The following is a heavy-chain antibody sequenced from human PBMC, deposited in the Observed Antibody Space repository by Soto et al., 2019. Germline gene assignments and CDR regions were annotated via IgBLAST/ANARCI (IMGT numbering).Heavy chain of an antibody. D-gene: IGHD3-16*01. V-gene: IGHV1-18*01. J-gene: IGHJ6*02. CDR1: GYTFIRYG. Sequence: QVQLVQSAAEVKKPGASVRVSCKASGYTFIRYGIAWVRQAPGQGLEWMGWISPYNDYTIYAQKLQGRVTMTADTSTITVYMELRGLKSDDTVVYSCARGGYYDNTWGKLSHYGLDVWGQGTSVTVSS. CDR2: ISPYNDYT. CDR3: ARGGYYDNTWGKLSHYGLDV.